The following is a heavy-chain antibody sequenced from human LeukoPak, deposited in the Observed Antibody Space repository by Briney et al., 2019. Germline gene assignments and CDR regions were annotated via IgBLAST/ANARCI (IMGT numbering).Heavy chain of an antibody. CDR3: ASFRNGYNYYFDY. J-gene: IGHJ4*02. V-gene: IGHV1-69*06. CDR1: GGILSSYG. Sequence: GASVKVSCKASGGILSSYGISWVRQAPGQGLEWMGGIVAMFDTPNYAQNFQGRVAITADKSTSTAYMELSSLRSEDTAVYYCASFRNGYNYYFDYWGQGTLVTVSS. D-gene: IGHD5-24*01. CDR2: IVAMFDTP.